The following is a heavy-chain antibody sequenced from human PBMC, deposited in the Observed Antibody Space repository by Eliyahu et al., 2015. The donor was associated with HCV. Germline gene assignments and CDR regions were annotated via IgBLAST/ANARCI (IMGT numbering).Heavy chain of an antibody. J-gene: IGHJ6*02. Sequence: QVQLVQSGAEVKKPGASVKVSCKASGYTFTSYGXSWVRQAPGQGLEWMGWISAYNXNTNYAQKLQGRVTMTTDTSTSTAYMELRSLRSDDTAVYYCARDRSRWFGEFDYYYYGMDVWGQGTTVTVSS. CDR3: ARDRSRWFGEFDYYYYGMDV. D-gene: IGHD3-10*01. CDR1: GYTFTSYG. CDR2: ISAYNXNT. V-gene: IGHV1-18*01.